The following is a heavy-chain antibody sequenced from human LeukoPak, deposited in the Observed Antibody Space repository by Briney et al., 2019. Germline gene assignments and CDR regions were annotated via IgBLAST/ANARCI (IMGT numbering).Heavy chain of an antibody. CDR2: IYSGGST. Sequence: GGSLRLSCAASGFTVSSNYMSWVRQAPGKGLEWVTVIYSGGSTYYADSVKGRFTISRDNSKNTLYLQMNSLRAEDTAAYYCAREYSSSSGDYWGQETLVTVSS. CDR3: AREYSSSSGDY. D-gene: IGHD6-6*01. V-gene: IGHV3-66*01. CDR1: GFTVSSNY. J-gene: IGHJ4*02.